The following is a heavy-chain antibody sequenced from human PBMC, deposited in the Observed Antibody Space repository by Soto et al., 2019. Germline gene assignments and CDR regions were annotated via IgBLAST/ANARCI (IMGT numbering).Heavy chain of an antibody. CDR2: ISASGVTT. CDR3: AKDRTPPLSLSPSSQAIKNLLVGQCFDS. D-gene: IGHD2-8*02. V-gene: IGHV3-23*01. CDR1: GFAFHTHA. Sequence: EVQLLESGGGLVQPGGSLRLSCAASGFAFHTHALSWVRQAPGKGLEWVSGISASGVTTYYADSVKGRFTISRDNSKNTVNLQMNRPRAEDTAFYYCAKDRTPPLSLSPSSQAIKNLLVGQCFDSWGQGTLVTVSS. J-gene: IGHJ4*02.